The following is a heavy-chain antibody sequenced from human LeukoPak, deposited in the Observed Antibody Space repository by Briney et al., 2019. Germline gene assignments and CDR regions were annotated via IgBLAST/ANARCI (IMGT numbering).Heavy chain of an antibody. J-gene: IGHJ4*02. CDR2: ISGSGSTI. Sequence: GGSLRLSCAASGLTFSSYAMSWVRQAPGKGLEWVSYISGSGSTIYYADSVKGRFTISRDNARNSLFLQMNSLRDEDTAVYYCAREPAYSGSYYCCNPSDSWGQGTLVTVSS. CDR1: GLTFSSYA. CDR3: AREPAYSGSYYCCNPSDS. D-gene: IGHD1-26*01. V-gene: IGHV3-48*02.